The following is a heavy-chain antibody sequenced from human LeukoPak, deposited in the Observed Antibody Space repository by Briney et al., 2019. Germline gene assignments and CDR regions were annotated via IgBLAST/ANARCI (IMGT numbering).Heavy chain of an antibody. D-gene: IGHD2-21*01. V-gene: IGHV6-1*01. J-gene: IGHJ6*04. CDR2: AYYVSKWYN. CDR3: AREIDGMDV. CDR1: GDSVSSDSAG. Sequence: SQTLSLTCAISGDSVSSDSAGWNWFRQSPSRGLEWLGRAYYVSKWYNDYAPPVKGRIIISPDTSKNQFSLQLNFVTPEDTAVYYCAREIDGMDVWGKGTTVTVSS.